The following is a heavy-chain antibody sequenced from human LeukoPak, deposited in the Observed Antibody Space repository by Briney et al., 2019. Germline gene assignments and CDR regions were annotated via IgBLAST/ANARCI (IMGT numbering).Heavy chain of an antibody. CDR3: ARGSQSSQWFDP. J-gene: IGHJ5*02. CDR2: THYRSKWYN. Sequence: SQTLSLTFAISGDSVSSKSAAWNWIRQSPSRGLEWLGRTHYRSKWYNDYAVSVESRITINPDTSKNQFSLQLNSVTPEDTAVYYCARGSQSSQWFDPWGQGTPVTVSS. CDR1: GDSVSSKSAA. V-gene: IGHV6-1*01. D-gene: IGHD6-6*01.